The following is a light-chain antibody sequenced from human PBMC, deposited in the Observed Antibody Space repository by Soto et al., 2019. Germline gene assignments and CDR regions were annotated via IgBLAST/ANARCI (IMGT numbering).Light chain of an antibody. J-gene: IGKJ4*01. CDR3: QRSFRTPLT. Sequence: DIQMTQSPSSLSASVGDRVTITCRASQSISSYLNWYQQKPGKAPKLLIYAASSLQSGFPSRFSGSGSGTDFTLTISSLQPEDFATYYCQRSFRTPLTFGGGTKVEIK. V-gene: IGKV1-39*01. CDR2: AAS. CDR1: QSISSY.